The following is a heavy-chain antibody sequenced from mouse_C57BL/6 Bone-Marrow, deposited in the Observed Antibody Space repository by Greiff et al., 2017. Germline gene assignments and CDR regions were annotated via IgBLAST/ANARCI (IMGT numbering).Heavy chain of an antibody. CDR3: TTVIYDAMDY. CDR1: GFNIKDDY. V-gene: IGHV14-4*01. D-gene: IGHD2-13*01. Sequence: EVKLQQSGAELVRPGASVKLSCTASGFNIKDDYMHWVKQRPEQGLEWIGWIEPENGDTEYASKFQGKATITADTASNTAYLQLSSLTSEDTAVYYCTTVIYDAMDYWGQGTSVTVSS. CDR2: IEPENGDT. J-gene: IGHJ4*01.